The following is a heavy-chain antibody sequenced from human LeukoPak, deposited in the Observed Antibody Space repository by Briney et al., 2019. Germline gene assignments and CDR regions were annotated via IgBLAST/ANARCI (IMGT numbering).Heavy chain of an antibody. CDR3: ARDRYGAPLFDY. CDR2: IYHSGST. CDR1: GGSISSGGYY. J-gene: IGHJ4*02. V-gene: IGHV4-30-2*01. Sequence: SQTLSLTCTVSGGSISSGGYYWSWIRQPPGKGLEWIGYIYHSGSTYYNPSLKSRVTISVDRSKNQFSLKLSSVTAADTAVYYCARDRYGAPLFDYWGQGTLVTVSS. D-gene: IGHD4/OR15-4a*01.